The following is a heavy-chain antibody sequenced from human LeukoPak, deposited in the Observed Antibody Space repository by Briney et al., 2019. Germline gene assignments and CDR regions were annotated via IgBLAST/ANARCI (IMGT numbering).Heavy chain of an antibody. D-gene: IGHD3-9*01. CDR1: GFTFSSYD. V-gene: IGHV3-30*02. Sequence: GGSLRLSCAASGFTFSSYDVHWVRQAPGKGLEWVAFIRYDGSNKYYADSVKGRFTISRDNSKNTLYLQMNSLRAEDTAVYYCARALRYFDWLSTSPEYNWFDPWGQGTLVTVSS. CDR3: ARALRYFDWLSTSPEYNWFDP. J-gene: IGHJ5*02. CDR2: IRYDGSNK.